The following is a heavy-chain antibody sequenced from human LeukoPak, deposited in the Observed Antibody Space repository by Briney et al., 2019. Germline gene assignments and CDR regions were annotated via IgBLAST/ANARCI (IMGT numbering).Heavy chain of an antibody. V-gene: IGHV1-2*02. J-gene: IGHJ6*02. CDR3: ARTPVTVIRGVIEDGMDV. CDR2: IHPNTGHT. CDR1: GYAFTDYY. Sequence: ASVKVSCKPSGYAFTDYYLHWVRQAPGQGLEWMGWIHPNTGHTYYAQKFQGRVTMTRDTSVSTAYMDLSRLGSDDTAVYYCARTPVTVIRGVIEDGMDVWGQGTTVTVSS. D-gene: IGHD3-10*01.